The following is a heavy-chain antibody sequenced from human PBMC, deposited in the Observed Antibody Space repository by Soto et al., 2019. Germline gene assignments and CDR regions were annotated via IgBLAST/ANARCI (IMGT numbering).Heavy chain of an antibody. CDR2: ISSSSSYI. Sequence: EVQLVESGGGLVKPGGSLRLSCAASGFTFSSYSMNWVRQAPGKGLEWVSSISSSSSYIYYADSVKGRFTISRDNAKISLYLQMNSLRAEDTAVYYCARDQTGYSHGYGLGYCGQGTLVTVSS. V-gene: IGHV3-21*01. CDR1: GFTFSSYS. D-gene: IGHD5-18*01. J-gene: IGHJ4*02. CDR3: ARDQTGYSHGYGLGY.